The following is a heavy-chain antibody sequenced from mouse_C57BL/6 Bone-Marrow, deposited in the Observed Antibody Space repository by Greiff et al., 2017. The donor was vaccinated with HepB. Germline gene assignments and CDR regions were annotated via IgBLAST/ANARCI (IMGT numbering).Heavy chain of an antibody. V-gene: IGHV1-81*01. Sequence: LQESGAELARPGASVKLSCKASGYTFTSYGISWVKQRTGQGLEWIGEIYPRSGNTYYNEKFKGKATLTADKSSSTAYMELRSLTSEDSAVYFCARGLLRGFAYWGQGTLVTVSA. CDR3: ARGLLRGFAY. CDR1: GYTFTSYG. D-gene: IGHD1-1*01. J-gene: IGHJ3*01. CDR2: IYPRSGNT.